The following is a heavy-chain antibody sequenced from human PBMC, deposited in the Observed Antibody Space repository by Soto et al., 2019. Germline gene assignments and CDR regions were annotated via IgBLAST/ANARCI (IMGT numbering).Heavy chain of an antibody. CDR3: ARDYYGGYYYYGMDV. CDR2: IYYSGST. D-gene: IGHD3-22*01. CDR1: GGSITSSSYY. V-gene: IGHV4-61*01. J-gene: IGHJ6*02. Sequence: SETLSLTCTVAGGSITSSSYYWSWIRQPPGKGLEWIGYIYYSGSTNYNPSLKSRVTISVDTTKNQFSLKLSSVTAADTAVYYCARDYYGGYYYYGMDVWGQGTTVTVSS.